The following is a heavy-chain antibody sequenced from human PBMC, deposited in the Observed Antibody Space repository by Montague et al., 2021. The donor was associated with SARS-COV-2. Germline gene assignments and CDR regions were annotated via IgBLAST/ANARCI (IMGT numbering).Heavy chain of an antibody. J-gene: IGHJ4*02. D-gene: IGHD3-3*01. CDR1: GDSISSSRSS. Sequence: SETLSLTCTVSGDSISSSRSSWGWIRQPPGKGLEWIGSLYYSSGTYYNPTLKSQVTISVDASKNQFTLNPNSVTAADTAVYYCVRGVHRGQGILVTVSS. CDR2: LYYSSGT. CDR3: VRGVH. V-gene: IGHV4-39*06.